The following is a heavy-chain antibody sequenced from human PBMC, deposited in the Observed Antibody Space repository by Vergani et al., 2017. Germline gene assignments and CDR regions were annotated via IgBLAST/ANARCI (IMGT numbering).Heavy chain of an antibody. D-gene: IGHD6-19*01. CDR1: GFTLSNYD. CDR2: IQFDGSNQ. V-gene: IGHV3-30*02. Sequence: QVQLVESGGGVVQRGGSLRLSCATSGFTLSNYDMQWIRQGPGKGLEFVAFIQFDGSNQYYAYSVKGRFTLSRDFSKNTLYLQMNSLRTDDTATYYCAKHFSGWGIDYWGQGTQVIVSS. J-gene: IGHJ4*02. CDR3: AKHFSGWGIDY.